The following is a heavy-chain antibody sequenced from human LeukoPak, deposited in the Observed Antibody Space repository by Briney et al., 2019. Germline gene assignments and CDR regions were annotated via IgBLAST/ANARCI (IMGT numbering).Heavy chain of an antibody. J-gene: IGHJ4*02. CDR2: IQSAGNT. CDR3: ARMLFCSGGSCQDH. D-gene: IGHD2-15*01. CDR1: GFTFSSYE. V-gene: IGHV3-53*01. Sequence: GGSLRLSCAASGFTFSSYEMNWVRQAPGKGLEWVSIIQSAGNTYYADSVKGRFTISRDDSKNTLYLQMNSLRVEDTAIYYCARMLFCSGGSCQDHWGQGTRVTVSS.